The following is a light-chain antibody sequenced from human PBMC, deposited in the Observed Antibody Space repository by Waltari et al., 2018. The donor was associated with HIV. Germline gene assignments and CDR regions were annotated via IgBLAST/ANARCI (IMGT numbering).Light chain of an antibody. CDR3: AAWDDSLSVWV. CDR1: SSNIGAGFD. Sequence: QSVLTQPPSVSGAPGQRVTISCTGSSSNIGAGFDVHWYQQLPGTAPKLLIYVRRNRPSGVPGRFSASKSGTSASLAITGLQAEDEADYYCAAWDDSLSVWVFGGGTKLTVL. CDR2: VRR. V-gene: IGLV1-40*01. J-gene: IGLJ3*02.